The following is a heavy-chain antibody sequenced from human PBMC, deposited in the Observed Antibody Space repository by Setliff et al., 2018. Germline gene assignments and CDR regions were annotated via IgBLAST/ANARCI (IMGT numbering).Heavy chain of an antibody. CDR1: GGSISSGSYY. CDR3: ARGRDFWSGYLVY. D-gene: IGHD3-3*01. CDR2: IYTSGST. V-gene: IGHV4-61*02. J-gene: IGHJ4*02. Sequence: SETLSLTCTVSGGSISSGSYYWSWIRQPAGKGLEWIGRIYTSGSTNYNPSLKSRVTISVDTSKNQFSLKLSSVTAADTAVYYCARGRDFWSGYLVYWGQGTLVTVSS.